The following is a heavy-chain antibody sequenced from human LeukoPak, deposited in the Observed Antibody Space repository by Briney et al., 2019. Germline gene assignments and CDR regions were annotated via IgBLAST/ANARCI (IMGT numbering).Heavy chain of an antibody. CDR3: ARNIIGSYYDFWSGHYYFDY. Sequence: GESLKISCKGSGYSFTSYWIGWVRQMPGKGLEWMGIIYPGDSDTRYSPSFQGQVTISADKSISTAYLQWSSLKASDTAMYYCARNIIGSYYDFWSGHYYFDYWGQGILVTVSS. D-gene: IGHD3-3*01. CDR1: GYSFTSYW. CDR2: IYPGDSDT. J-gene: IGHJ4*02. V-gene: IGHV5-51*01.